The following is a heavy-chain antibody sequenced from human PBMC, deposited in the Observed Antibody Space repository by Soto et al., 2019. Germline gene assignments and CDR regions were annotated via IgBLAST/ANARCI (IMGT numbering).Heavy chain of an antibody. D-gene: IGHD6-13*01. J-gene: IGHJ5*02. V-gene: IGHV4-31*03. CDR1: GGSISSGGYY. CDR2: IDYSGRT. Sequence: QVQLQESGPGLVKPSQTLSLTCTVSGGSISSGGYYWSWIRQHPGKGLEWIGYIDYSGRTNYNPSLKSRVTISVDTSKNQFSLKLNSVTAADTAVYYCARVFSDSSSFFDPWGQGTLVTVSS. CDR3: ARVFSDSSSFFDP.